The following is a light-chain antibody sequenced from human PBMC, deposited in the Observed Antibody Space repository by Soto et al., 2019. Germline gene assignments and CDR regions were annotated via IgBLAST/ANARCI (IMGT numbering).Light chain of an antibody. Sequence: QSVLTQPPSASGSPGQSVTISCTGTKNDIGVYDFVSWYQHHPGKAPRLIIYEVVQRPSGVPDRFSGSKSGNTASLTVSGLQPADEADYFCKSYAGSNTYVFGSGTKVTV. J-gene: IGLJ1*01. CDR1: KNDIGVYDF. CDR2: EVV. V-gene: IGLV2-8*01. CDR3: KSYAGSNTYV.